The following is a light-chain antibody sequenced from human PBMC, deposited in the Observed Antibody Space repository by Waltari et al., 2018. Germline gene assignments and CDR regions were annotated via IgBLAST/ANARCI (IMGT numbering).Light chain of an antibody. V-gene: IGLV2-11*01. CDR2: DVT. CDR3: CSYAGSYTYV. J-gene: IGLJ1*01. Sequence: QSALTQPRSVSGSPGQSVTISCTGTSSDIGAYDYVSWYQQHPGKPPKRIIYDVTDRPSGVPDRCSGSKSGNTAALTISGLQAEDEADYYCCSYAGSYTYVFGTGTKVTVL. CDR1: SSDIGAYDY.